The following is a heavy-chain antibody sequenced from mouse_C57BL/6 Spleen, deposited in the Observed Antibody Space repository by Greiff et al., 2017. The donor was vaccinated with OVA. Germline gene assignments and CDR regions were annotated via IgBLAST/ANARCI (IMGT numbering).Heavy chain of an antibody. D-gene: IGHD2-2*01. CDR2: IHPNSGST. CDR3: ARSGNGYYWYFDV. V-gene: IGHV1-64*01. Sequence: QVQLQQSGAELVKPGASVKLSCKASGYTFTSYWMHWVKQRPGQGLEWIGMIHPNSGSTNYNEKFKSKATLTVDKSSSTAYMQLSSLTSEDYAVYYCARSGNGYYWYFDVWGTGTTVTVSS. J-gene: IGHJ1*03. CDR1: GYTFTSYW.